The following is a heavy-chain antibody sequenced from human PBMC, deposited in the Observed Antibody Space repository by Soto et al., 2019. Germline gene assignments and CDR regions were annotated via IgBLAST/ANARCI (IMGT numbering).Heavy chain of an antibody. J-gene: IGHJ4*02. CDR2: IIPILGIA. CDR3: ARGESGYRIDY. Sequence: QVQLVQSGAEVKKPGSSVKVSCKASGGAFSSYTISWVRQAPGQGLEWMGRIIPILGIANYAQKFQGRVTITADKSTSTAYMELSSLRSEDTAVYYCARGESGYRIDYWGQGTLVTVSS. D-gene: IGHD3-3*01. V-gene: IGHV1-69*02. CDR1: GGAFSSYT.